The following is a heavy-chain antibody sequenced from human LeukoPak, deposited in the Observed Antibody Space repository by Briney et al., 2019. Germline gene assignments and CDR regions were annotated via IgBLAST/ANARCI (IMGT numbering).Heavy chain of an antibody. D-gene: IGHD3-3*01. V-gene: IGHV4-38-2*01. CDR1: GYSINSGYH. CDR2: IYHSGST. J-gene: IGHJ4*02. CDR3: ATERMSGRIFDY. Sequence: SETLSLTCAVSGYSINSGYHWGWIRQPPGKGLEWIGNIYHSGSTYYNPSLKSRVTISVDTSKNQFSLKLSSVTAADTAVYYCATERMSGRIFDYWGQGTLVTVSS.